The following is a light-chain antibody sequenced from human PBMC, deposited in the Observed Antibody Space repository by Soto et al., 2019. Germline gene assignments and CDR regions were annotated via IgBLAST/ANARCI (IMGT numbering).Light chain of an antibody. J-gene: IGKJ1*01. Sequence: EIVLTQSPGSLSLSPGERATLSCRASQSVSSYLAWYQQKPGQAPRLLLYGASSRATGFPDRFSGSGSGTDFSLTINRLEPEDSAVYYCQQYSSPPRTFGQGTKVEIK. V-gene: IGKV3-20*01. CDR3: QQYSSPPRT. CDR2: GAS. CDR1: QSVSSY.